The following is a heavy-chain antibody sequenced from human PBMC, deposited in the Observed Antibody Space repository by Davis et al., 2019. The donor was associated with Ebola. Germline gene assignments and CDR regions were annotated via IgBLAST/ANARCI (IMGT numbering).Heavy chain of an antibody. Sequence: GESLKISCAASGFTFSSYAMSWVRQAPGKGLEWVSAISGSGGSTYYADSVKGRFTISRDNSKNTLYLQMNSLRAEDTAVYYCASRDCSSTSCYYYYYMDVWGKGTTVTVSS. J-gene: IGHJ6*03. CDR3: ASRDCSSTSCYYYYYMDV. CDR1: GFTFSSYA. CDR2: ISGSGGST. V-gene: IGHV3-23*01. D-gene: IGHD2-2*01.